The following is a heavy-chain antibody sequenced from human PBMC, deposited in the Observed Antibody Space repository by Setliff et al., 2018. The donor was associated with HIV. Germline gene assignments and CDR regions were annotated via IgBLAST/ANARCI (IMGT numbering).Heavy chain of an antibody. D-gene: IGHD1-26*01. V-gene: IGHV4-39*07. CDR2: IYYSGSG. CDR3: ARWESAQKAFNP. CDR1: GGSLSSSNYY. J-gene: IGHJ3*01. Sequence: SETLSLTCTVSGGSLSSSNYYCGWIRQPPGKGLEWIGSIYYSGSGHYNPSLKSRVTISVDTSKSQISLKLNSLSAADTAVYYCARWESAQKAFNPWGHGTMVTVSS.